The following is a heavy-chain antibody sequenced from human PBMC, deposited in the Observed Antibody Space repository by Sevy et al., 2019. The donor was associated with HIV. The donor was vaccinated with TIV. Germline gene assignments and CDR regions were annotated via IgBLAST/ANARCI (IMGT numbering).Heavy chain of an antibody. CDR2: FSFGCGRI. D-gene: IGHD2-8*01. CDR1: GFTIAKYS. CDR3: AREGCTQPHDY. J-gene: IGHJ4*02. Sequence: GRSLRLSCAASGFTIAKYSMSWVRQAPGKGLEWVSTFSFGCGRINYADSVKGRFTISRDDSKNTLFLQMNSLRAEDTATYFCAREGCTQPHDYWGQGTLVTVSS. V-gene: IGHV3-23*01.